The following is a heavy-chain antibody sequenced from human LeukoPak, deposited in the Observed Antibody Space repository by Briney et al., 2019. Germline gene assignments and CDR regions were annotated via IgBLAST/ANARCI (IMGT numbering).Heavy chain of an antibody. CDR2: INPSGGST. CDR3: AREGVSGSYLGY. D-gene: IGHD1-26*01. J-gene: IGHJ4*02. V-gene: IGHV1-46*01. Sequence: ASVKVSCKSAGYSFTIYYIHWVRLAPGQGLEWMGVINPSGGSTRYEQKFQERVTMTRDMSTSTVYMELSSLRSEDTTIYYCAREGVSGSYLGYWGQGTLVTVSS. CDR1: GYSFTIYY.